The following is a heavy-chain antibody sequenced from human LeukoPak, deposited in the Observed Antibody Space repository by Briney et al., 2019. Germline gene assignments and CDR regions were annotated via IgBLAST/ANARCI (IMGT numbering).Heavy chain of an antibody. V-gene: IGHV1-2*02. CDR1: GGTFSSYA. CDR2: INPNSGGT. J-gene: IGHJ3*02. Sequence: ASVKVSCKASGGTFSSYAISWVRQAPGQGLEWMGWINPNSGGTNYAQKFQGRVTMTRDTSISTAYMELSRLRSDDTAVYYCARASSYAFDIWGQGTMVTVSS. CDR3: ARASSYAFDI.